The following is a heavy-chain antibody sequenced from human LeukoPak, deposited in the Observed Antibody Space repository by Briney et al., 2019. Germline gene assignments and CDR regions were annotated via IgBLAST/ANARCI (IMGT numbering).Heavy chain of an antibody. V-gene: IGHV4-39*01. CDR2: IYYSGST. CDR3: ARRDLGYCSGGSCPRQTSDVY. CDR1: GGSISSSSYY. J-gene: IGHJ4*02. Sequence: PSETLSLTCTVSGGSISSSSYYWGWIRQPPGKGLEWIGSIYYSGSTYYNPSLKSRVTISVDTSKNQFSLKLSSVTAADTAVYYCARRDLGYCSGGSCPRQTSDVYWGQGTLVTVSS. D-gene: IGHD2-15*01.